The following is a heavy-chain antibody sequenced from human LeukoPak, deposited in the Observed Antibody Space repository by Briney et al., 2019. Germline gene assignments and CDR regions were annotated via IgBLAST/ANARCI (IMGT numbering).Heavy chain of an antibody. D-gene: IGHD4-17*01. J-gene: IGHJ4*02. CDR1: GGSFSGYY. CDR3: ARSIMTTVTTFGH. CDR2: INHSGST. Sequence: SETLSLTCAVYGGSFSGYYWSWIRQPPGKGLEWIGEINHSGSTNYNSSLKSRVTISGDTSKNQFSLKLTSVTAADTAVYYCARSIMTTVTTFGHWGQGTLVTVSS. V-gene: IGHV4-34*01.